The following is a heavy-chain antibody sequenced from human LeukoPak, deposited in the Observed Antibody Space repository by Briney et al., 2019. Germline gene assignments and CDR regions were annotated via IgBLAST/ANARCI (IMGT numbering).Heavy chain of an antibody. CDR2: INSDGSST. J-gene: IGHJ4*02. Sequence: GGSLRLSCAASEFTFNIYDMHWVRQAPGKGLVWVSRINSDGSSTSYADSVKGRFTISRDSAKNTLYLQMNSLRAEDTAVYYCARSYSYGINYWGQGTLVTVSS. V-gene: IGHV3-74*01. CDR1: EFTFNIYD. CDR3: ARSYSYGINY. D-gene: IGHD5-18*01.